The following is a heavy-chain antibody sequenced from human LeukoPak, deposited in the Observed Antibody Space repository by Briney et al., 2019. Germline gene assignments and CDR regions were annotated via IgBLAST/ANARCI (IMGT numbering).Heavy chain of an antibody. J-gene: IGHJ4*02. CDR2: MNSDGSST. CDR3: ARGYYDSSGFYLGY. V-gene: IGHV3-74*01. D-gene: IGHD3-22*01. Sequence: PGGSLRLSCAASGSTFSSYWMHWVRQAPGKGLVWVSRMNSDGSSTSYADSVKGRFTISRDNAKNTLYLQMNSLRAEDTAVYYCARGYYDSSGFYLGYRGQGTLVTVSS. CDR1: GSTFSSYW.